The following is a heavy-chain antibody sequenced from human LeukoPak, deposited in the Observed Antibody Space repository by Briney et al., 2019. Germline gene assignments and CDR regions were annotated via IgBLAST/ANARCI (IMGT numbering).Heavy chain of an antibody. V-gene: IGHV1-46*01. J-gene: IGHJ3*02. D-gene: IGHD3-22*01. CDR3: ARAPGGYYDSSGASDAFDI. CDR2: INPSGGST. Sequence: GASVKVSCKASGYTFTSYYMHWVRHAPGQELEWMGIINPSGGSTSYAQKFQGRVTMTRDTSTSTVYMELSSLRSEDTAVYYCARAPGGYYDSSGASDAFDIWGQGTMVTVSS. CDR1: GYTFTSYY.